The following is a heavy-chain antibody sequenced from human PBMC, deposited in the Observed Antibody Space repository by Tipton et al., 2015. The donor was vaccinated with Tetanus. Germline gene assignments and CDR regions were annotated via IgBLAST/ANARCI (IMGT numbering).Heavy chain of an antibody. CDR3: AKDGATRAYYFDY. V-gene: IGHV3-43D*04. CDR2: ITWDGTST. J-gene: IGHJ4*02. CDR1: GFTFDDYG. Sequence: CAASGFTFDDYGMHWVRQAPGRGLEWVSLITWDGTSTYYADSVKGRFTISRDNSKNSLYLEMNSLRAEDTALYYCAKDGATRAYYFDYWGQGTLVTVSS. D-gene: IGHD2-15*01.